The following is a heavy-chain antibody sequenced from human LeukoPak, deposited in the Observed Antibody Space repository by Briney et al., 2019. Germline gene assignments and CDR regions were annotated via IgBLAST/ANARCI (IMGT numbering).Heavy chain of an antibody. J-gene: IGHJ6*03. D-gene: IGHD2-2*01. Sequence: GGSLRLSCAASGFTVSSNYMSWVRQAPGKGLEWVSVIYSCGSTYYADSVKGRFTISRDNSSNTLYLQMNSLRAEDTAVYYCASGPCSSTSGYCSYYYMDVWGKGTTVTVSS. CDR3: ASGPCSSTSGYCSYYYMDV. CDR1: GFTVSSNY. CDR2: IYSCGST. V-gene: IGHV3-66*02.